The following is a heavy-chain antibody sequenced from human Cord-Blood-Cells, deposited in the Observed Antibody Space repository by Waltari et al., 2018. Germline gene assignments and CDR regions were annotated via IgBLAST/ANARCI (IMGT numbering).Heavy chain of an antibody. D-gene: IGHD1-26*01. J-gene: IGHJ4*02. CDR3: ASASTVGATDY. V-gene: IGHV4-34*01. Sequence: QVQLQQWGAGLLKPSEPLSLTCAVYGGSFSGYYWSWIRQPPGKGLEWIGEINHSGSTNYNPSLKSRVTISVDTSKNQFSLKLSSVTAADTAVYYCASASTVGATDYWGQGTLVTVSS. CDR1: GGSFSGYY. CDR2: INHSGST.